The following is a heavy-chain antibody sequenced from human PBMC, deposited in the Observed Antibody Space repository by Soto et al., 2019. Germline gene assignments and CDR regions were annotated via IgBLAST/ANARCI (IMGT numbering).Heavy chain of an antibody. D-gene: IGHD3-9*01. Sequence: GGSLRLSCAASGFTFSSYAMSWVRQAPGKGLEWVSAISGSGGSTYYADSVKGRFTISRDNSKNTLYLQMNSLRAEDTAVYYCAKDAEKYYDILTGYSPSAFDYWGQGTLVTVSS. CDR2: ISGSGGST. V-gene: IGHV3-23*01. J-gene: IGHJ4*02. CDR1: GFTFSSYA. CDR3: AKDAEKYYDILTGYSPSAFDY.